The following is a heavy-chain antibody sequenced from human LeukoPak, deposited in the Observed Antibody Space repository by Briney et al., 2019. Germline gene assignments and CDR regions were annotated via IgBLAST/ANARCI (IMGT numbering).Heavy chain of an antibody. CDR2: IYYSGST. V-gene: IGHV4-39*01. CDR1: GGSISSSSYY. Sequence: SETLPLTCTVSGGSISSSSYYWGWIRQPPGKGLEWIGSIYYSGSTYYNPSLKSRVTISVDTSKNQFSLKLSSVTAADTAVYYCARHVLTTTYNWFDPWGQGTLVTVSS. CDR3: ARHVLTTTYNWFDP. D-gene: IGHD1-1*01. J-gene: IGHJ5*02.